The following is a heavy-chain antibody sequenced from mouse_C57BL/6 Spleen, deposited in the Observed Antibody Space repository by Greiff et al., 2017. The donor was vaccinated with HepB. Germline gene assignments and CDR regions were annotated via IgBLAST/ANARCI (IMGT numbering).Heavy chain of an antibody. D-gene: IGHD1-1*01. V-gene: IGHV1-18*01. Sequence: EVQLQQSGPELVKPGASVKIPCKASGYTFTDYNMDWVKQSHGKSLEWIGDINPNNGGTIYNQKFKGKATLTVDKSSSTAYMALRSLTSEDTAVYYWARTDYYGSSYPFAYWGQGTLVTVSA. CDR2: INPNNGGT. J-gene: IGHJ3*01. CDR3: ARTDYYGSSYPFAY. CDR1: GYTFTDYN.